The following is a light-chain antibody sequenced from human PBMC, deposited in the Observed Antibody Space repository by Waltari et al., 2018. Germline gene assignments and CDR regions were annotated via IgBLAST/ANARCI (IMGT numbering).Light chain of an antibody. V-gene: IGKV3-20*01. CDR1: QSISSSF. Sequence: EIVLTQSPGPLSLSPGERATLSCRASQSISSSFLTWYQQKPGQAPGLLIYGASSRATGIPDRFSGSGSGTDFTLTISRVEPEDFAIYYCQQYLRSPWTFGQGTKVEIK. J-gene: IGKJ1*01. CDR2: GAS. CDR3: QQYLRSPWT.